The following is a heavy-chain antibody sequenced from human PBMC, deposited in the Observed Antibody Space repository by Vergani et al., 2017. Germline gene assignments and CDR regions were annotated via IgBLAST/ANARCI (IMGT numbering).Heavy chain of an antibody. CDR1: GDSISSDNLY. CDR3: ACDRRFRGSYFHLGL. J-gene: IGHJ4*02. D-gene: IGHD1-26*01. CDR2: FYSSGIY. Sequence: QVQLQESGPGLLKPSQTLSLTCAVSGDSISSDNLYWHWLRQPAGKGLEWIGRFYSSGIYNYNPSLKSRVSMSLDTSKNQFSLHLTSVTAADSATYYCACDRRFRGSYFHLGLWGQGALVNVSS. V-gene: IGHV4-61*02.